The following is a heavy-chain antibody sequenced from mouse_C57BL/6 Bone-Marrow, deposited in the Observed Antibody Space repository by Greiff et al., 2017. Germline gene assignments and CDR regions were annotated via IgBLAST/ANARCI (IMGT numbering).Heavy chain of an antibody. D-gene: IGHD2-10*02. CDR2: IHPNSGST. CDR1: GYTFTSYW. V-gene: IGHV1-64*01. J-gene: IGHJ3*01. CDR3: ARRGYGSSWFAY. Sequence: QVQLQQPGAELVKPGASVKLSCKASGYTFTSYWMHWVKQRPGQGLEWIGMIHPNSGSTNYNEKFKSKATLTVDKSSSTAYMQLSSLTSEYSAVYYCARRGYGSSWFAYWGQGTLVTVAA.